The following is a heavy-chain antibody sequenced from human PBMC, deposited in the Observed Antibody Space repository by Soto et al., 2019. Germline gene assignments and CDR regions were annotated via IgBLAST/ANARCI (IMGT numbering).Heavy chain of an antibody. J-gene: IGHJ6*02. D-gene: IGHD3-10*01. CDR2: ISSSGSTI. CDR1: GFTFRSYE. CDR3: ARSPGGHITTVHYYGMGG. V-gene: IGHV3-48*03. Sequence: LRLSCAASGFTFRSYEMNWVRQAPGKGLEWVSYISSSGSTIYYADSVKGRFTISRDNAKNSLYLQMNSLRAEATAAYYCARSPGGHITTVHYYGMGGWGRETTFT.